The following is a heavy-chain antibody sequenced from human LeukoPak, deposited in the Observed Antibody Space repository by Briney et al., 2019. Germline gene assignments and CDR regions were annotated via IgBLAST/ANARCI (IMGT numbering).Heavy chain of an antibody. V-gene: IGHV5-51*01. J-gene: IGHJ5*02. CDR2: IYPADSDI. Sequence: GESLKISCKSSGYSINNYWIGWVRQMPGKGLEWMGIIYPADSDIRYSPSFQGQVTISADKSISTAYLQWSSLKASDTAMYYCARQEYCSGGSCYTWFDPWGQGTLVTVSS. CDR1: GYSINNYW. CDR3: ARQEYCSGGSCYTWFDP. D-gene: IGHD2-15*01.